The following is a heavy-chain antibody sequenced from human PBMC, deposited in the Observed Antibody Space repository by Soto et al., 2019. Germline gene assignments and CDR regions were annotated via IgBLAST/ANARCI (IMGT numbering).Heavy chain of an antibody. CDR2: INAGNGNT. V-gene: IGHV1-3*01. CDR1: GCTFTSYA. D-gene: IGHD2-2*01. Sequence: ASVKVSCKASGCTFTSYAMHWVRQAPGQRLEWMGWINAGNGNTKYSQKFQGRVTITRDTSASTAYMELSSLRSEDTAVYYCARDWLGYCSSTSCLPDYYGMDVWGQGTTVTVSS. J-gene: IGHJ6*02. CDR3: ARDWLGYCSSTSCLPDYYGMDV.